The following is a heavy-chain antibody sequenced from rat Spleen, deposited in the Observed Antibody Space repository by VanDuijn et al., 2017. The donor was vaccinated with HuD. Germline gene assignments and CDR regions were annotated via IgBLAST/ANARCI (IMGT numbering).Heavy chain of an antibody. Sequence: EVQLVESGGGLVQPGRSMKLSCAASGFTFSNYDMAWVRQAPTKGLEWVASISFDGSSTYYRDSVKGRFTISRDNAKSTLYLQMDSLRSEDTATYYCAIHPLTTTGVMDAWGQGASVTVSS. CDR3: AIHPLTTTGVMDA. CDR2: ISFDGSST. D-gene: IGHD1-10*01. CDR1: GFTFSNYD. V-gene: IGHV5-7*01. J-gene: IGHJ4*01.